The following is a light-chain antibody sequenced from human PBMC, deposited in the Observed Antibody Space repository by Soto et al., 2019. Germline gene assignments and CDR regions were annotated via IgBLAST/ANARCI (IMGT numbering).Light chain of an antibody. CDR1: SSNIGSNT. Sequence: QSVLTQPPSASGTPGQRVTISCSGSSSNIGSNTVNWYQQLPGTAPKLLIYTNDQRPSGVPDRFPGSRSGTSASLAISGLQFEDEADYHCSSWDDNLDAVVFGAGTKVTVL. J-gene: IGLJ1*01. CDR3: SSWDDNLDAVV. V-gene: IGLV1-44*01. CDR2: TND.